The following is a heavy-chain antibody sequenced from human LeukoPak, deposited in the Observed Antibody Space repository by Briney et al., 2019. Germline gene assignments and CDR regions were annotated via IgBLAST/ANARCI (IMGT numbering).Heavy chain of an antibody. CDR3: ATVILTGYYKSEGFDP. V-gene: IGHV1-24*01. CDR2: FDPEDGET. D-gene: IGHD3-9*01. Sequence: ASVKVSCKVSAYTLTELSMHWVRQAPGKGLEWMGGFDPEDGETIYAQKFQGRVTMTEDTSTDTAYMELSSLRSEDTAVYYCATVILTGYYKSEGFDPWGQGTLVTVSP. J-gene: IGHJ5*02. CDR1: AYTLTELS.